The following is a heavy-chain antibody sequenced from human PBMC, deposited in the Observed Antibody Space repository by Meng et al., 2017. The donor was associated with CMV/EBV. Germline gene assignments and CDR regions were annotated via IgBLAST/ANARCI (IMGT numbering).Heavy chain of an antibody. V-gene: IGHV4-34*01. Sequence: QGQRQQWGEGLWKPAETLSLNRAVDGGSFSGYYWSWIRKPPGKGLEWIGEINHSGSTNYNPSLKSRVTISVDTSKNQFSLKLSSVTAADTAVYYCARVWVRPAVLRFLNSVRFDPWGQGTLVTVSS. J-gene: IGHJ5*02. CDR2: INHSGST. CDR3: ARVWVRPAVLRFLNSVRFDP. CDR1: GGSFSGYY. D-gene: IGHD3-3*01.